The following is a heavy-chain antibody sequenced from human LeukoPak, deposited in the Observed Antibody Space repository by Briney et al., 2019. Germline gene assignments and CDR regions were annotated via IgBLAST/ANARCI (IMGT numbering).Heavy chain of an antibody. J-gene: IGHJ4*02. Sequence: GESLKISCKGSGYTFTNYWIGWVRQMPGKGLEWMGIIYPGDSDTKYNTSFQGQVTISADKSITTAYLQWSSLKASDSAIYYCARLIGGPASPGFDYWGQGTLVTVSS. D-gene: IGHD3-10*01. CDR2: IYPGDSDT. V-gene: IGHV5-51*01. CDR3: ARLIGGPASPGFDY. CDR1: GYTFTNYW.